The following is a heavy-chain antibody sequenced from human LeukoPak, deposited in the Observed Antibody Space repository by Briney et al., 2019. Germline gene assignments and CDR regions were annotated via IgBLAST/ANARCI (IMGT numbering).Heavy chain of an antibody. Sequence: SETLSLTCTVSGGSISSYYWNWIRQPAGNGLEWIGRFYSSGSTNYNPSLKSRVTISVDKSKNQFSLKLSSVTAADTAVYYCARGYYDAALDYWGQGTLVTVPS. V-gene: IGHV4-4*07. D-gene: IGHD3-22*01. CDR2: FYSSGST. CDR3: ARGYYDAALDY. CDR1: GGSISSYY. J-gene: IGHJ4*02.